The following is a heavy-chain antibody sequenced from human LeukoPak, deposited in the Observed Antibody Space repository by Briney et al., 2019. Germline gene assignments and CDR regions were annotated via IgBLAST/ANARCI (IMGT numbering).Heavy chain of an antibody. J-gene: IGHJ4*02. CDR1: GFTFSSYG. V-gene: IGHV3-30*02. Sequence: GGSLRLSCAASGFTFSSYGMHWVRQAPGKGLEWVAFIRYDGSNKYYADSVKGRFTISRDNSKNTLYLQMNSLRAEDTAVYYCAKDYNRIAAAGTHYWGQGTLVTVSS. D-gene: IGHD6-13*01. CDR2: IRYDGSNK. CDR3: AKDYNRIAAAGTHY.